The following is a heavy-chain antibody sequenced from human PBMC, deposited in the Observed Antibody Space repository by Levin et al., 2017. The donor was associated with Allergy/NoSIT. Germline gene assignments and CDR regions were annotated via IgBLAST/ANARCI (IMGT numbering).Heavy chain of an antibody. J-gene: IGHJ5*02. Sequence: SVKVSCKASGGTFSSYAISWVRQAPGQGLEWMGGIIPIFGTANYAQKFQGRVTITADKSTSTAYMELSSLRSEDTAVYYCARDFLSDIVGATWERDWFDPWGQGTLVTVSS. V-gene: IGHV1-69*06. D-gene: IGHD1-26*01. CDR3: ARDFLSDIVGATWERDWFDP. CDR2: IIPIFGTA. CDR1: GGTFSSYA.